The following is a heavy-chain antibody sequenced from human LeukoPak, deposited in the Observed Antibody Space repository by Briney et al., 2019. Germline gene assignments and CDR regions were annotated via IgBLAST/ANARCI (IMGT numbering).Heavy chain of an antibody. J-gene: IGHJ4*02. CDR1: VLPLRRYL. Sequence: GGPLTLPCELSVLPLRRYLMTLVPPAPGKGPQWVANINQDGREKYYMDSMKGRLTISRDNTENSVFLQMTSLRPEDTAMYFCAKGRDYGDYWGQGTLVAVSS. V-gene: IGHV3-7*01. CDR2: INQDGREK. CDR3: AKGRDYGDY.